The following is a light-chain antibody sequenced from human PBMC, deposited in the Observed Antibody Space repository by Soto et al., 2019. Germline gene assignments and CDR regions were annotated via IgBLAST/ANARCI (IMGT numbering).Light chain of an antibody. CDR1: SXDVGAYKF. Sequence: QSALTQPPSASGSPGQSVTISCTGTSXDVGAYKFVSWYQQNPGKAPKLIIYDVTKRPTGVPDRFSGSKSGNTASLTVSGLQAEDEADYYCSSYAGNSNYVFGSGTKGTVL. V-gene: IGLV2-8*01. J-gene: IGLJ1*01. CDR3: SSYAGNSNYV. CDR2: DVT.